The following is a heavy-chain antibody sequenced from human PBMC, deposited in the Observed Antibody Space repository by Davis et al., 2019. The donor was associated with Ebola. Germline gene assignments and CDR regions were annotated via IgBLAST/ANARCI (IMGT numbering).Heavy chain of an antibody. V-gene: IGHV3-74*01. CDR2: INSDGSST. D-gene: IGHD6-19*01. Sequence: PGGSLRLSCEGSGFIFSNYAFSWVRQAPGKGLVWVSRINSDGSSTSYADSVKGRFTISRDNAKNTLYLQLNSLRAEDTAVYYCARVSYTNGLYYFDYWGQGTLVTVSS. CDR1: GFIFSNYA. CDR3: ARVSYTNGLYYFDY. J-gene: IGHJ4*02.